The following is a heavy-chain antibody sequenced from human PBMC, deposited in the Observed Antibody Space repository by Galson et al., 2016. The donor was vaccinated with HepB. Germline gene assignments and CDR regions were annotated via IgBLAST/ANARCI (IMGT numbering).Heavy chain of an antibody. J-gene: IGHJ4*02. Sequence: SVKVSCKASGYTFINYFIHWVRQAPGQGLEWMGIINPGHGGTTYAQRFRGRLTMTRDTSTTTAYMDMSSLTSDDAAVYYCAWGRAGYHPDHWGRGTLVSVSS. CDR2: INPGHGGT. CDR1: GYTFINYF. D-gene: IGHD3-9*01. V-gene: IGHV1-46*01. CDR3: AWGRAGYHPDH.